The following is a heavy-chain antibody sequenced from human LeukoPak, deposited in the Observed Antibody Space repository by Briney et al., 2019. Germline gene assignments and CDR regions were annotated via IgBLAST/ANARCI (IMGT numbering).Heavy chain of an antibody. Sequence: ASVKGSCKASGYTFTSYGISWVRQAPGQGLEWMGWISAYNGNTNYAQKLQGRVTMTTDTSTSTAYMELRSLRSDDTAVYYCARTSHCSSTSCYSSWFDPWGQGTLVAVSS. CDR1: GYTFTSYG. V-gene: IGHV1-18*01. J-gene: IGHJ5*02. CDR2: ISAYNGNT. CDR3: ARTSHCSSTSCYSSWFDP. D-gene: IGHD2-2*01.